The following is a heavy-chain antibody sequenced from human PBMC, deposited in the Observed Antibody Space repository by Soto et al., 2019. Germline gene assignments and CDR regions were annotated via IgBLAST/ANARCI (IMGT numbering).Heavy chain of an antibody. CDR3: ARDPNSSMSFDY. J-gene: IGHJ4*02. CDR2: INAGNGNT. D-gene: IGHD6-6*01. V-gene: IGHV1-3*01. Sequence: VSVKVSCKASGYTFTSYAMHWVRQAPGQRLEWMGWINAGNGNTKYSQKFQGRVTITRDTSASTAYMELSSLRSEDTAVYYCARDPNSSMSFDYWGQGTLVTVSS. CDR1: GYTFTSYA.